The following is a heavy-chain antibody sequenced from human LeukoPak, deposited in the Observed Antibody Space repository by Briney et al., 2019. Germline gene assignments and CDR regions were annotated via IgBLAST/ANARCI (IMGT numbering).Heavy chain of an antibody. CDR1: GFTVSSNS. Sequence: GGSLRLSCTVSGFTVSSNSMNWVRQAPGKGLEWVSYISSSGSTIYYADSVKGRFTISRDNAKNSLYLQMNSLRAEDTAVYYCAELGITMIGGVWGKGTTVTIS. V-gene: IGHV3-48*04. CDR2: ISSSGSTI. D-gene: IGHD3-10*02. CDR3: AELGITMIGGV. J-gene: IGHJ6*03.